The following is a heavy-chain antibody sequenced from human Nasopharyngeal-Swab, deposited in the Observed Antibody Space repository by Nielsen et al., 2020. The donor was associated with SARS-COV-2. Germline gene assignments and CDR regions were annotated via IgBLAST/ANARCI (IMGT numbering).Heavy chain of an antibody. CDR2: IYSGGST. V-gene: IGHV3-53*01. Sequence: WIRQPPGKGLEWVSVIYSGGSTYYADSVKVRFTISRDNSKNTLYLQMNSLRAEDTAVYYCARGISSSLYWGQGTLVTVSS. J-gene: IGHJ4*02. D-gene: IGHD6-6*01. CDR3: ARGISSSLY.